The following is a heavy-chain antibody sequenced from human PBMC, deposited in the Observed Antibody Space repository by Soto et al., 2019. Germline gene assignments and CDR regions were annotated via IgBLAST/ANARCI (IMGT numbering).Heavy chain of an antibody. CDR3: ARVPDR. D-gene: IGHD2-2*01. Sequence: PSETLSLTCAVSSGSIDNVYWWSWVRQSPGKGLEWIGETSHDGSTYYNPSLKSRVTISVDRSKNQFSLKLSSVTAADTAVYYCARVPDRWGQGTLVTVSS. CDR1: SGSIDNVYW. CDR2: TSHDGST. V-gene: IGHV4-4*02. J-gene: IGHJ5*02.